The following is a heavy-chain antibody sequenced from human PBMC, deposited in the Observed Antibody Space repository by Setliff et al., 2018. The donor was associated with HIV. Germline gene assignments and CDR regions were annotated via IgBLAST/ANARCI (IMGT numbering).Heavy chain of an antibody. D-gene: IGHD6-19*01. CDR3: ARGAWYTSGWYSSRYMDV. J-gene: IGHJ6*03. CDR1: GYTFTSSD. CDR2: MNPNSGNT. V-gene: IGHV1-8*02. Sequence: ASVKVSCKASGYTFTSSDINWVRQAPGQGLELMGWMNPNSGNTGYAQKFQGRVTLTRHTSISTAYMELNSLRSEDTAVYYCARGAWYTSGWYSSRYMDVWGKGTTVTVSS.